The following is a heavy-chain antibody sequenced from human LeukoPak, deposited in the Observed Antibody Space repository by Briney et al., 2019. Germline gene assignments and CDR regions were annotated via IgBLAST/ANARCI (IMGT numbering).Heavy chain of an antibody. D-gene: IGHD4-17*01. CDR3: ARGLETVTTTGFDY. V-gene: IGHV3-21*01. CDR2: ISSSSSYI. Sequence: TGGSLRLSCAASGFTFSTYSMNWVRQAPGKGLEWVSSISSSSSYIYYADSVKGRFTISRDNAKNSLSLQMNSLRAEDTAVYYCARGLETVTTTGFDYWGQGTLVTVSS. CDR1: GFTFSTYS. J-gene: IGHJ4*02.